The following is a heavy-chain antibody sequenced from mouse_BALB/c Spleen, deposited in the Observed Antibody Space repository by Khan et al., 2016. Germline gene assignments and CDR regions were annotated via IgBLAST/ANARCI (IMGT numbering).Heavy chain of an antibody. CDR2: IDPANGNT. CDR3: ARAGEDVMDD. CDR1: GFNIKDTY. V-gene: IGHV14-3*02. Sequence: VQLQQSGAELVKPGASVKLSCTASGFNIKDTYMHWVKQRPDQGLEWIGRIDPANGNTKYDPKFQGKATITADTSSNTAYLQLSSLTSEDTAVYCGARAGEDVMDDWGQGTSVTVSS. J-gene: IGHJ4*01.